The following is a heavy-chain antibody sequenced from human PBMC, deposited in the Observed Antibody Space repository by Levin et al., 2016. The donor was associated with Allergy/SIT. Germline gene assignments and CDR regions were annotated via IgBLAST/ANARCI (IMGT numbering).Heavy chain of an antibody. D-gene: IGHD3-3*01. J-gene: IGHJ6*03. CDR1: GGSISSSSHY. CDR3: AREDFDIYYYYYMDV. V-gene: IGHV4-39*07. Sequence: SETLSLTCTVSGGSISSSSHYWGWIRQPPGKGLQWIANIYYSGDTYYNPSLKSRVTISVDTSKNQFSLKLTSVTAADTAVYYCAREDFDIYYYYYMDVWGKGTTVTVSS. CDR2: IYYSGDT.